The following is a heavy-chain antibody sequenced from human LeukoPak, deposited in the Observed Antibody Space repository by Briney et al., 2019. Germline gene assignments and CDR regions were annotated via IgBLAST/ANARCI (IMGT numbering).Heavy chain of an antibody. CDR1: GYTFTGYY. D-gene: IGHD2-2*01. V-gene: IGHV1-2*02. CDR2: INPNSGGT. CDR3: ARSDVVVPAAGNWFDP. Sequence: GASVKVSCKASGYTFTGYYMHWVRHAPGQGLEWMGWINPNSGGTNYAQKFQGRVTMTRDTSISTAYMELSRLRSDDTAVYYCARSDVVVPAAGNWFDPWGQGTLVTVSS. J-gene: IGHJ5*02.